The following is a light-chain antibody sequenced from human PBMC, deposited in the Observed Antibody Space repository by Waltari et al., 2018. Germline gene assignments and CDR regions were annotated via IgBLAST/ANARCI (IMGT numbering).Light chain of an antibody. CDR3: QQRSNWPPWT. V-gene: IGKV3-11*01. CDR2: DAT. Sequence: EIVLTQSPATLSLSPGERATLSCRASQSVSSSLAWYQQKPGQAPRLLIYDATNRATGIPARFSGSGSGTDFTLTISSQEPEDFAVYYCQQRSNWPPWTFGQGTKVEIK. CDR1: QSVSSS. J-gene: IGKJ1*01.